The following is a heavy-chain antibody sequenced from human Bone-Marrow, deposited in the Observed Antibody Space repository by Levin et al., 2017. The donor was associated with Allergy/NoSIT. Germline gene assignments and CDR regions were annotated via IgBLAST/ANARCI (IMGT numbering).Heavy chain of an antibody. D-gene: IGHD2-2*01. CDR1: GYSFTGYY. Sequence: ASVKVSCKVSGYSFTGYYMQWVQQAPGKGLEWVGLIDPEHGDTVYSEKFQGRVTITADTSIDTVFMEVSSLKSEDTAVYFCATALGLVANQGGEVPALDVWGQGTTVTVSS. J-gene: IGHJ6*02. V-gene: IGHV1-69-2*01. CDR2: IDPEHGDT. CDR3: ATALGLVANQGGEVPALDV.